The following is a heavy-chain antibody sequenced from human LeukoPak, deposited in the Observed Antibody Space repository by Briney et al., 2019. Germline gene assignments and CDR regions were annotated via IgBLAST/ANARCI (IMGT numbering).Heavy chain of an antibody. D-gene: IGHD3-16*01. Sequence: GGSLRLSCAASGFTVSSNYMSWVRQAPGKGLEGVSVIYSGGSTYYADSVKGRFTISRDNSKNTLYLQMNSLRAEDTAVYYCARSIPPWPGYPGGHPPRPFDYWGQGTLVTVSS. CDR3: ARSIPPWPGYPGGHPPRPFDY. V-gene: IGHV3-53*01. CDR2: IYSGGST. CDR1: GFTVSSNY. J-gene: IGHJ4*02.